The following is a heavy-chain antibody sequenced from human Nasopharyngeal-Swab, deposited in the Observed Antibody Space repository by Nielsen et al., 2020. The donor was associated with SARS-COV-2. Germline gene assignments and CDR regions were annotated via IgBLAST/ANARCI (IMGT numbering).Heavy chain of an antibody. CDR3: ARRESSSWYIYAFDI. V-gene: IGHV4-39*01. CDR1: GGSISSSTYY. CDR2: IYYSGST. J-gene: IGHJ3*02. Sequence: SETLSLTCTVSGGSISSSTYYWGWIRQPPGKGLEWIGSIYYSGSTYYNPSLKSRVTISVDTSKNQFSLKLSYVTAADTAVYYCARRESSSWYIYAFDIWGQGTMVTVSS. D-gene: IGHD6-13*01.